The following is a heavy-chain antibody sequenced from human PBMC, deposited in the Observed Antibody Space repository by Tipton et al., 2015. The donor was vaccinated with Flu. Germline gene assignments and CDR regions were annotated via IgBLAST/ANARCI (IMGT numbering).Heavy chain of an antibody. Sequence: TLSLTCAVSDYSISSGYYWAWIRQPPGKGPELIATIYHIGTTYYNPSLKSRVTISVDTSQNQFSLRLSSVTAADTAVYYCARHTGDSVRGVIDYWGQGTLVTVSS. CDR3: ARHTGDSVRGVIDY. CDR1: DYSISSGYY. J-gene: IGHJ4*02. D-gene: IGHD3-10*02. CDR2: IYHIGTT. V-gene: IGHV4-38-2*01.